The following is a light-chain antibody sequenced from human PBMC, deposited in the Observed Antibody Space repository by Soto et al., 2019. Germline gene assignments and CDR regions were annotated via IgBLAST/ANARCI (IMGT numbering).Light chain of an antibody. V-gene: IGKV3-11*01. J-gene: IGKJ1*01. CDR1: QSVSSY. CDR3: QQRSNWPAT. Sequence: EIVLTQSPATLSLSPGERATLSCRASQSVSSYLAWYQQKPGQAPRLLIYDASNRATGIPARFSGSGSGTDFTITISSLEPEDFAVYYCQQRSNWPATFGQGTKVEIK. CDR2: DAS.